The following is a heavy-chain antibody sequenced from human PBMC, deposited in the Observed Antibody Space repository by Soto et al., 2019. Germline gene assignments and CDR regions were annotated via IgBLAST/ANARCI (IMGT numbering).Heavy chain of an antibody. D-gene: IGHD2-8*01. Sequence: ASVNVSYKASGYTFTSYGISWVRQAPGQGLEWMGWISAYNGNTNYAQKRPGRVTMTPDTSTSTAYMALRSGRSDDTAVYCCARDLGGGGYCTNGVCYTLDYWGQGALVTVSS. CDR2: ISAYNGNT. V-gene: IGHV1-18*01. CDR1: GYTFTSYG. CDR3: ARDLGGGGYCTNGVCYTLDY. J-gene: IGHJ4*02.